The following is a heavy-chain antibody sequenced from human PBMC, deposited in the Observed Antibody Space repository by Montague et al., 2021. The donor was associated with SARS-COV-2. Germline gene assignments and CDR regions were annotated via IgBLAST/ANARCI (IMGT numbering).Heavy chain of an antibody. CDR2: TSHDDYT. CDR1: GASISSYY. V-gene: IGHV4-59*12. CDR3: ARGGSKYGADAFDL. D-gene: IGHD2/OR15-2a*01. Sequence: SETLSLTCTVSGASISSYYWTWIRQPPGKGLEWITYTSHDDYTTYNPSLKSRVTMSIDTSKNLLSLTMTSVTAADTAVYYCARGGSKYGADAFDLWGQGTMVTVSA. J-gene: IGHJ3*01.